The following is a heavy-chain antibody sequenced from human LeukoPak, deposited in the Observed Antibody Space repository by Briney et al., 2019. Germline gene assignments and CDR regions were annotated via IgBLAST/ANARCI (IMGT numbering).Heavy chain of an antibody. CDR2: ISYDGSNK. V-gene: IGHV3-30-3*01. Sequence: GGSLRLSCAASGFTFSSYAMHWVRQAPGEGLEWVAVISYDGSNKYYTDSVKRRLTISRDNSKNTLYLEMNGLRAEETAVYYCARDWHVDITMMVVVSRPGYWGQGTLVTVSS. J-gene: IGHJ4*02. D-gene: IGHD3-22*01. CDR1: GFTFSSYA. CDR3: ARDWHVDITMMVVVSRPGY.